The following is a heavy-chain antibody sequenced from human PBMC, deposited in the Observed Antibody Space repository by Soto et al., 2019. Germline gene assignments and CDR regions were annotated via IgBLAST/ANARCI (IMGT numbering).Heavy chain of an antibody. J-gene: IGHJ6*02. CDR2: IYYSGST. CDR3: ARLGAFYSSSWNYYYYGMDV. V-gene: IGHV4-39*01. D-gene: IGHD6-13*01. CDR1: GGSISSYY. Sequence: SETLSLTCTVSGGSISSYYWSWIRQPPGKGLEWIGSIYYSGSTYYNPSLKSRVTISVDTSKNQFSLKLSSVTAADTAVYYCARLGAFYSSSWNYYYYGMDVWGQGTTVTVSS.